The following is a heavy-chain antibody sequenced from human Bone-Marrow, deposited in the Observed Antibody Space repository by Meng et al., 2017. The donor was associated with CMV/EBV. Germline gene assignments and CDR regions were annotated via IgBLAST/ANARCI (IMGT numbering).Heavy chain of an antibody. CDR1: GGSFSSYY. CDR3: ARGLKSGYDSYNWFDP. Sequence: SETLSLTCAVYGGSFSSYYWSWIRQPPGKGLEWIGSIYYSGSTYYNPSLKSRVTISVDTSKNQFSLKLSSVTAADTAVYYCARGLKSGYDSYNWFDPWGQGTLVTVSS. CDR2: IYYSGST. V-gene: IGHV4-34*01. J-gene: IGHJ5*02. D-gene: IGHD5-12*01.